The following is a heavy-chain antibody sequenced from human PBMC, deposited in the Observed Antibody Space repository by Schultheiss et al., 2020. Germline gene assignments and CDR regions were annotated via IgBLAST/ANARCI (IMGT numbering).Heavy chain of an antibody. CDR2: ISAYNGNT. D-gene: IGHD3-16*02. V-gene: IGHV1-18*04. CDR1: GYTFTSYG. CDR3: ARDYDYVWGSYHPGGY. J-gene: IGHJ4*02. Sequence: ASVKVSCKASGYTFTSYGISWVRQAPGQGLEWMGWISAYNGNTNYAQKLQGRVTMTTDTSTSTAYMELRSLRSDDTAVYYCARDYDYVWGSYHPGGYWGQGTLVTVSS.